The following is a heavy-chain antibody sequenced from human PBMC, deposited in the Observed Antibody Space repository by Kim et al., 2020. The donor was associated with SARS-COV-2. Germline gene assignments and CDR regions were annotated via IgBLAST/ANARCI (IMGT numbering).Heavy chain of an antibody. CDR2: MSGSTEST. CDR3: SIDHSGYYYFDH. CDR1: GFTFSIYA. D-gene: IGHD5-12*01. Sequence: GGSLRLSCAASGFTFSIYAMAWVRQAPGKGLEWVADMSGSTESTYYAKSVRGRFTISRDNSKNTLYLQMNSLTAEDTAVYYCSIDHSGYYYFDHCGQGTL. V-gene: IGHV3-23*01. J-gene: IGHJ4*02.